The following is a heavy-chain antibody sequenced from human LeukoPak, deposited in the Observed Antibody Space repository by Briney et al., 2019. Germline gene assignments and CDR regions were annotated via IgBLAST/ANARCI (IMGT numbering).Heavy chain of an antibody. CDR1: GGSISSYY. V-gene: IGHV4-59*01. Sequence: PSETLSLTCTVSGGSISSYYWSWIRQPPGKGLEWIGYIYYSGSTNYNPSLKSRVTISVDTSKNQFSLKLSSVTAADTAVYYCAREDYDFWSGSHWFDPWGQGTLVTVSS. D-gene: IGHD3-3*01. CDR3: AREDYDFWSGSHWFDP. CDR2: IYYSGST. J-gene: IGHJ5*02.